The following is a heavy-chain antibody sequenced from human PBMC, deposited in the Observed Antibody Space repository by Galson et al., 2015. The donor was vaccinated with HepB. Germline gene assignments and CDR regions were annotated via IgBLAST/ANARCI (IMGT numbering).Heavy chain of an antibody. CDR1: GYTFTSYA. Sequence: SVKVSCKASGYTFTSYAMNWVRQAPGQGLEWMGWINTNTGNPTYAQGFTGRFVFSLDTSVSTAYLQISSLKAEDTAVYYCARDGTTVTWVNYYYYYMDVWGKGTTVTVSS. J-gene: IGHJ6*03. CDR2: INTNTGNP. CDR3: ARDGTTVTWVNYYYYYMDV. V-gene: IGHV7-4-1*02. D-gene: IGHD4-11*01.